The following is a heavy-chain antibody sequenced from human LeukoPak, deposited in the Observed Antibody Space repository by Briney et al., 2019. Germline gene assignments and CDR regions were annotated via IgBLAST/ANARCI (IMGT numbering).Heavy chain of an antibody. Sequence: ASVRVSCKASGYTLTSYDINGVREATGRGLEWRGWMNPNRGNTGSTQKFQGRVTRTRKTSISTAYLELSSLGSEDTAVYYCARRVRYCSSTSCSYYFDFWGQGTLVTVSS. D-gene: IGHD2-2*01. V-gene: IGHV1-8*01. CDR3: ARRVRYCSSTSCSYYFDF. J-gene: IGHJ4*02. CDR1: GYTLTSYD. CDR2: MNPNRGNT.